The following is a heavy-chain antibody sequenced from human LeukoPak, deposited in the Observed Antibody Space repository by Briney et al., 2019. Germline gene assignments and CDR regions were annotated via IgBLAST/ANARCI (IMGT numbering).Heavy chain of an antibody. Sequence: PSETLSLTCAVYGGSFSGYYWSWIRQPPGKGLEWIGEINHSGGTNYNPSLKSRVTISVDTSKNQFSLKLSSVTAADTAVYYCARGRKYYDFWSGYYEEVNDFDYWGQGTLVTVSS. CDR2: INHSGGT. V-gene: IGHV4-34*01. CDR1: GGSFSGYY. D-gene: IGHD3-3*01. CDR3: ARGRKYYDFWSGYYEEVNDFDY. J-gene: IGHJ4*02.